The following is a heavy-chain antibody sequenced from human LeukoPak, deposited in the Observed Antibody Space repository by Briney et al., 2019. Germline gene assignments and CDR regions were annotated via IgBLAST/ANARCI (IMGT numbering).Heavy chain of an antibody. V-gene: IGHV3-74*01. J-gene: IGHJ6*02. CDR1: GFTFSRYW. D-gene: IGHD3-3*01. CDR2: INSDGSST. CDR3: ARGQKLRFLEWLSDGMDV. Sequence: GGSLRLSCAASGFTFSRYWMHWVRQAPGKGLVWVSRINSDGSSTSYADSVKGRFTISRDNAKNTLYLQMNSLRAEDTAVYYCARGQKLRFLEWLSDGMDVWGQGTTVTVSS.